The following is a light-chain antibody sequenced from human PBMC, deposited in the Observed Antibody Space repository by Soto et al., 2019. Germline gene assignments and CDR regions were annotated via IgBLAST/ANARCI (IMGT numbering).Light chain of an antibody. CDR3: HQYGSTPPYT. J-gene: IGKJ2*01. Sequence: EVVLTQSPGTLSLSPGERATLSCRASQSIINNYLAWYQQRPGQAPRLLIYGSSDRATGIPGRFSGSGSGTDLTLPNSRPEAEDFAVYYCHQYGSTPPYTFGQGTKVEI. CDR1: QSIINNY. CDR2: GSS. V-gene: IGKV3-20*01.